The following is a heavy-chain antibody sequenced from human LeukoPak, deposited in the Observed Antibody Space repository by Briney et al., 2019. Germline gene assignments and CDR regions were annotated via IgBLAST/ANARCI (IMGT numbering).Heavy chain of an antibody. Sequence: ASVKVSCKASGYTFTGYYMHWVRQAPGQGLEWMGWINPNSGGTHYAQKFKGRVTMIRDTSISTAYMELSSLRSDDTAVYYCARSLIRGITGEDYWGQGTLVTVSS. D-gene: IGHD3-10*01. CDR3: ARSLIRGITGEDY. CDR1: GYTFTGYY. V-gene: IGHV1-2*02. J-gene: IGHJ4*02. CDR2: INPNSGGT.